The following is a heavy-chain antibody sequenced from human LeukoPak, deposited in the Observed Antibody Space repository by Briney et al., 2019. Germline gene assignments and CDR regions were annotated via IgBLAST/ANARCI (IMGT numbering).Heavy chain of an antibody. J-gene: IGHJ4*02. V-gene: IGHV4-34*01. CDR1: GGSFSGYY. D-gene: IGHD2-15*01. CDR2: INHSGST. Sequence: PSETLSLTCAVYGGSFSGYYWSWIRQPPGKGLEWIGEINHSGSTNYNPSLKSRVTISVDTSKNQFSLKLSSVTAADTAVYYCAEPYCSGGSCYGGDYWGQGTLVTVSS. CDR3: AEPYCSGGSCYGGDY.